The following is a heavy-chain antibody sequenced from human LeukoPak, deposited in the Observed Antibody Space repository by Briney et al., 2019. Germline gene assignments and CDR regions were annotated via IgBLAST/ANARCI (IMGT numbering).Heavy chain of an antibody. CDR1: GYSFTSYW. CDR3: ARRVDYGGNSRAFDI. V-gene: IGHV5-51*01. J-gene: IGHJ3*02. D-gene: IGHD4-23*01. CDR2: IYPGDSDT. Sequence: GESLKISCKGSGYSFTSYWIGWVRQMPGKGLEWMGIIYPGDSDTRYSPSFQGQVTISADESISTAYLQWSSLKASDTAMYYCARRVDYGGNSRAFDIWGQGTMVTVSS.